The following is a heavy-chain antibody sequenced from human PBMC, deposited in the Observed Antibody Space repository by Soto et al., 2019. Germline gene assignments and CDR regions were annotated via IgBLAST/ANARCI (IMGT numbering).Heavy chain of an antibody. D-gene: IGHD2-21*01. CDR1: GFYVTSSY. CDR3: ARGFQSSFDY. J-gene: IGHJ4*02. CDR2: LYRGGAA. Sequence: QSGGSLRLSCAASGFYVTSSYMIWVRQAPGKGLEWVSILYRGGAAYYADFVKDRFTISRDDSKNTLYLHMSSLRAEDTAVYYCARGFQSSFDYWGQGSLVTVSS. V-gene: IGHV3-53*01.